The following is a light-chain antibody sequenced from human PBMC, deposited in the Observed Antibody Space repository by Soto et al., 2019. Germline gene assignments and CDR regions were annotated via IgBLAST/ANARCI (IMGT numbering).Light chain of an antibody. CDR3: ATWDDSLSGWV. CDR1: SSNIGTNP. J-gene: IGLJ3*02. CDR2: TND. Sequence: QSVVTQPPSASGTPGQRVTIPCSGTSSNIGTNPVNWYQQLPGTAPKLLIYTNDQRPSGVPDRFSGSKSGTSASLAINGLQSDDEAAYYCATWDDSLSGWVFGGGTKVTVL. V-gene: IGLV1-44*01.